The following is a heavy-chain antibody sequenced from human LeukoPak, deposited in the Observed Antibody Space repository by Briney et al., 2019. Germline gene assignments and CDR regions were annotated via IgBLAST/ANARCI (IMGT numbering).Heavy chain of an antibody. CDR2: IYPGDSDT. D-gene: IGHD3-3*01. J-gene: IGHJ4*02. V-gene: IGHV5-51*01. CDR1: GYSFTSYW. CDR3: AAVHYDFWCGRANTIDY. Sequence: GESLKISCKGSGYSFTSYWIGWVRQMPGKGLEWMGIIYPGDSDTRYSPSFQGQVTISADKSISTAYLQWSSLKASDTAMYCCAAVHYDFWCGRANTIDYWGQGTLVTVSS.